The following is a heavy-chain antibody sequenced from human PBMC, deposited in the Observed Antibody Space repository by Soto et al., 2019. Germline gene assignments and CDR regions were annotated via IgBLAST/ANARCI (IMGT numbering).Heavy chain of an antibody. CDR2: MNPNSGNT. CDR3: ARGRIVGGGTDV. Sequence: QVQLVQSGAEVKKPGASVKVSCKASGYIFTSYDINWVRQATGQGLEWMGWMNPNSGNTGYAQKFQGRVTLTGNISITTAYMELRSLRSEDTAVYYCARGRIVGGGTDVWGQGTTVTVSS. D-gene: IGHD1-26*01. CDR1: GYIFTSYD. J-gene: IGHJ6*02. V-gene: IGHV1-8*01.